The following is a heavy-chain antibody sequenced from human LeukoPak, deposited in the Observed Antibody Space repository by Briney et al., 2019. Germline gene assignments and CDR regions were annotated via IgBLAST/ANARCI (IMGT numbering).Heavy chain of an antibody. D-gene: IGHD2-2*01. CDR3: AKVPYCSSTSCYGFDY. V-gene: IGHV3-30*02. Sequence: GGSLRLSCAASGFSFSKFAMHWVRQAPGKGLEWVAFIRYDGSNKYYADSVKGRFTISRDNSKNTLYLQMNSLRAEDTAVYYCAKVPYCSSTSCYGFDYWGQGTLVTVSS. J-gene: IGHJ4*02. CDR1: GFSFSKFA. CDR2: IRYDGSNK.